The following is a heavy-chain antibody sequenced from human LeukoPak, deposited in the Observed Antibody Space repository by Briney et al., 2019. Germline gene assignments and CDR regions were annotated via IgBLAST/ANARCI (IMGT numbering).Heavy chain of an antibody. CDR3: ARGGSGYCSGGSCYSAAYYFDY. D-gene: IGHD2-15*01. CDR1: GYTFTSYD. Sequence: ASVKVSCKASGYTFTSYDINWVRQATGQGLEWMGWMNPNSGNTGYAQKFQGRVTMTRNTSISTAYMELSSLRSEDTAVYYCARGGSGYCSGGSCYSAAYYFDYWGQGTLVTVSS. J-gene: IGHJ4*02. V-gene: IGHV1-8*01. CDR2: MNPNSGNT.